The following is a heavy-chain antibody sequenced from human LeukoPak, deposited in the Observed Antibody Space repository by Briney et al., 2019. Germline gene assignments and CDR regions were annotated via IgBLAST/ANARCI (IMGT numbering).Heavy chain of an antibody. CDR1: GYTFTDYE. D-gene: IGHD5-12*01. V-gene: IGHV1-8*02. J-gene: IGHJ6*02. CDR2: VNPNSGNT. Sequence: VASVKVSCKSSGYTFTDYEVNWVRQATGQGLEWMGWVNPNSGNTRYAQNFQGRVTMTRDTSISTAYMELSSLTSGDSALYYCARGVKAGYDFLGSYYYGLDVWGQGTTVTVSS. CDR3: ARGVKAGYDFLGSYYYGLDV.